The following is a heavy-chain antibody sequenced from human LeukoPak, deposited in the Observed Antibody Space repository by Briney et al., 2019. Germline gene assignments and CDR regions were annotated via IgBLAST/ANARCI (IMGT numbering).Heavy chain of an antibody. Sequence: GGSLRLSCAASGFTFSSYAMHWVRRAPGKGLEWVAVISYDGSNKYYADSVKGRFTISRDNSKNTLYLQMNSLRAEDTAVYYCAREYSSYFDYWGQGTLVTVSS. CDR2: ISYDGSNK. D-gene: IGHD6-19*01. V-gene: IGHV3-30-3*01. J-gene: IGHJ4*02. CDR3: AREYSSYFDY. CDR1: GFTFSSYA.